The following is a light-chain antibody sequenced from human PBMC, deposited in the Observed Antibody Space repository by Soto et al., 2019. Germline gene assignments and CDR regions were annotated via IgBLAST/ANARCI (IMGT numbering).Light chain of an antibody. CDR1: QSISSY. J-gene: IGKJ1*01. CDR2: AAS. V-gene: IGKV1-39*01. Sequence: DIQMTQSPSSLSASVGDRVTITCRASQSISSYLNWYQQKPGKAPKLLIYAASSLQSGFPSRFSGSGSGTDFTPTISSLQPEDLATYYCQQSYSTPWTFGQGTKVEIK. CDR3: QQSYSTPWT.